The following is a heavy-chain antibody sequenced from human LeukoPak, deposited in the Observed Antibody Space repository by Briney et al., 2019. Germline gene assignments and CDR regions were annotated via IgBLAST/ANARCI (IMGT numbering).Heavy chain of an antibody. D-gene: IGHD3-10*01. J-gene: IGHJ4*02. CDR3: ARFNYGSGSLWI. CDR1: GDSISSGYYY. CDR2: FSHTGNT. V-gene: IGHV4-30-4*08. Sequence: PSETLSLTCAVSGDSISSGYYYWSWLRQPPGKGLEWIGYFSHTGNTYYNPSLKSRFIISMDAPKNRFSLSVNSVIAADTAIYYCARFNYGSGSLWIWGQGTLVTVSS.